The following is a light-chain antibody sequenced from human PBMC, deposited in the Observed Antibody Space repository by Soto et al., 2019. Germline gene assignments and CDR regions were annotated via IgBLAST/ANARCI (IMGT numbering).Light chain of an antibody. CDR3: LHHYNYPLT. CDR2: LAS. J-gene: IGKJ4*01. CDR1: QGIGND. Sequence: DIQMTQFPSSLSASVGDRVTITCRTSQGIGNDLGWYQHKPGKAPKRLIFLASTLDSGVPSRFSGGGFGTAFTLTSSSLQPEDSATYYCLHHYNYPLTLGGGTKVEIK. V-gene: IGKV1-17*01.